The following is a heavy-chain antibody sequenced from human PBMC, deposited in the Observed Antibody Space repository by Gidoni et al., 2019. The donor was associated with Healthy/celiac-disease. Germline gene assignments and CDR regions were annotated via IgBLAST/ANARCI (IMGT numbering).Heavy chain of an antibody. D-gene: IGHD4-17*01. CDR3: ARVSFLRVYYYGMDV. CDR2: IWYDGSNK. Sequence: QVQLVASGGAVVQPGRSLRLSFPASGFPFSSYGMHWVRQAPGKGLEWVAVIWYDGSNKYYADSVKGRFTISRDNSKNTLYLQMNSLRAEDTAVYDCARVSFLRVYYYGMDVWGQGTTVTVSS. J-gene: IGHJ6*02. CDR1: GFPFSSYG. V-gene: IGHV3-33*01.